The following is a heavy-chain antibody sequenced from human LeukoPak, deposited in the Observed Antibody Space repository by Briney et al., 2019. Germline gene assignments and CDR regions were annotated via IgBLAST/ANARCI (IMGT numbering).Heavy chain of an antibody. CDR3: ARGMTQEYYYYYYYMDV. V-gene: IGHV4-59*01. J-gene: IGHJ6*03. CDR2: IYYSGST. CDR1: GGSISSYY. Sequence: SETLSLICTVSGGSISSYYWSWIRQPPGKGLEWIGYIYYSGSTNYNPSLKSRVTISVDTSKNQFSLKLSSVTAADTAVYYCARGMTQEYYYYYYYMDVWGKGTTVTVSS.